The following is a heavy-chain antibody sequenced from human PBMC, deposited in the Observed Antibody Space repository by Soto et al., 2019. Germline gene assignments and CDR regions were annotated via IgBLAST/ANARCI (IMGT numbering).Heavy chain of an antibody. J-gene: IGHJ3*02. CDR1: GYTFTSYA. V-gene: IGHV1-3*01. CDR3: ARDQRGDYGDPTRVKAFDI. D-gene: IGHD4-17*01. CDR2: INAGNGNT. Sequence: ASVKVSCKASGYTFTSYAMNWVRQAPGQRLEWMGWINAGNGNTKYSQKFQGRVTITRDTSASTAYMELSSLRSEDTAVYYCARDQRGDYGDPTRVKAFDIWGQGTMVTVSS.